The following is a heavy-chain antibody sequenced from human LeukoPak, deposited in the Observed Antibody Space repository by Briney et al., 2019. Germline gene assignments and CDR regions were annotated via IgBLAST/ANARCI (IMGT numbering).Heavy chain of an antibody. J-gene: IGHJ3*01. D-gene: IGHD1-1*01. CDR2: TYYKSKWYN. CDR3: ARVGHPWTIEDAFDF. V-gene: IGHV6-1*01. CDR1: GDSVSSKSAT. Sequence: SQTLSLTCAISGDSVSSKSATRNWIRQTPSRGLEWLGRTYYKSKWYNDYEVSVKSRIIINPDTSKNHFSLQLNSVTPEDTAVYYCARVGHPWTIEDAFDFWGQGTMVTVSS.